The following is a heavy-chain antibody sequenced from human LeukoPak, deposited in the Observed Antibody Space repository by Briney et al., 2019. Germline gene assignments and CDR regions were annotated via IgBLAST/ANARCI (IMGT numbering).Heavy chain of an antibody. Sequence: SVKVSCKASGGTFSSYAISWVRQAPGQGLEWMGRIIPILGIANYAQKFQGRVTITADKSTSTAYMELSSLRSEDTAVYYCARGLESYYDSSGYSPFDYWGQGTLVTVSS. CDR1: GGTFSSYA. D-gene: IGHD3-22*01. CDR2: IIPILGIA. J-gene: IGHJ4*02. CDR3: ARGLESYYDSSGYSPFDY. V-gene: IGHV1-69*04.